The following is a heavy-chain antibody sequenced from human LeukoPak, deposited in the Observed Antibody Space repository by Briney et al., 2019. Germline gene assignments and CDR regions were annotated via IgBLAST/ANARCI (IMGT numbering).Heavy chain of an antibody. CDR1: GFTFRDYW. Sequence: GGSLRLSCVASGFTFRDYWMTWVRQAPGKGLEWVANIKEDGSQINHVDSVKGRFTISRDNAKNSLYLQMYSLRVEDTAVYYCAKHKIAWRTFDCWGQGTLVTVSS. J-gene: IGHJ4*02. CDR2: IKEDGSQI. V-gene: IGHV3-7*01. D-gene: IGHD1/OR15-1a*01. CDR3: AKHKIAWRTFDC.